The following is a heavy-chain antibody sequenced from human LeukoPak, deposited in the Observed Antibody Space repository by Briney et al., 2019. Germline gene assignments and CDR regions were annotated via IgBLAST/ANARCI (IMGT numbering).Heavy chain of an antibody. CDR2: IYYSGST. CDR1: GGSISSYY. CDR3: ARHYYGSGSYLLDH. D-gene: IGHD3-10*01. Sequence: SETLSLTCTVSGGSISSYYWSWLRQPPGKGPEWIGYIYYSGSTNYNPSLKSRVTIPVDTSKNQFSLKLSSVTAADTAVYYCARHYYGSGSYLLDHWGQGTLVTVSS. J-gene: IGHJ5*02. V-gene: IGHV4-59*08.